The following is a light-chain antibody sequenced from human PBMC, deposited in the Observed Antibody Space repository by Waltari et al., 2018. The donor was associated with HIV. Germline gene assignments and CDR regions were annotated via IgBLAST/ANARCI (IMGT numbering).Light chain of an antibody. CDR3: QHWET. J-gene: IGKJ1*01. Sequence: EIVMTQSPATLSVSPGERATLSCRASQSVSSNLAWYQKKPGQAPRLLIYGASTRATGIPARFSGSGSGTEFTLTISSLQSEDFAVYYCQHWETFGQGTKVEIK. V-gene: IGKV3-15*01. CDR2: GAS. CDR1: QSVSSN.